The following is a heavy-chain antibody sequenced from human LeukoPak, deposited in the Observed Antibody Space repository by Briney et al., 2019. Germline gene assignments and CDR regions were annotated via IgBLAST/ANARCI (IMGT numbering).Heavy chain of an antibody. V-gene: IGHV3-20*04. CDR2: ISWSGGSI. CDR3: AKDKDTPATAQPQRGYFES. D-gene: IGHD2-15*01. J-gene: IGHJ4*02. CDR1: GFTFDDYD. Sequence: PGGSLRLSCAASGFTFDDYDMSWVRQAPGKGLEWVSGISWSGGSIGYADSVKGRFTISRDNSKNTLDLQMNSLRVEDTAVYFCAKDKDTPATAQPQRGYFESWGQGTLVTVSS.